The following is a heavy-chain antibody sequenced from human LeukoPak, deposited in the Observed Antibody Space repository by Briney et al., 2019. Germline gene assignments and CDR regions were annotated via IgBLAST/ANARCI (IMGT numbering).Heavy chain of an antibody. J-gene: IGHJ6*02. D-gene: IGHD4-11*01. CDR2: ISGSGGST. Sequence: GGSLRLSCAASGFTFSSYAMSWVRQAPGKGLEWVSAISGSGGSTYYADSVKGRFTISRDHSKNTLYLQMNSLRAEDTAVYYCAKALTTAYYYYGMDVWGQGTTVTVSS. CDR1: GFTFSSYA. V-gene: IGHV3-23*01. CDR3: AKALTTAYYYYGMDV.